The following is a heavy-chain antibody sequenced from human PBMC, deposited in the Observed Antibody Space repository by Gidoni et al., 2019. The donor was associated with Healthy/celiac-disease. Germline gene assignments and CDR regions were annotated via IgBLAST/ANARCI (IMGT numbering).Heavy chain of an antibody. CDR3: AREWWSVTTLPAHDAFDI. CDR1: GGSISSSSYY. J-gene: IGHJ3*02. CDR2: IYYSGST. D-gene: IGHD4-17*01. V-gene: IGHV4-39*07. Sequence: QLQLQESGPGLVKPSETLSLTCTVSGGSISSSSYYWGWIRPPPGKGLEWIGSIYYSGSTYYNPSLKSRVTISVDTSKNQFSLKLSSVTAADTAVYYCAREWWSVTTLPAHDAFDIWGQGTMVTVSS.